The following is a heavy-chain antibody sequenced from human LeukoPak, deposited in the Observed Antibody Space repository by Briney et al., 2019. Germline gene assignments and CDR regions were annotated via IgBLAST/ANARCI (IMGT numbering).Heavy chain of an antibody. CDR3: AILTGIAAAA. V-gene: IGHV3-74*01. D-gene: IGHD6-13*01. CDR1: GFTFSSYW. CDR2: INSDGSTT. Sequence: PGGSLRLSCVASGFTFSSYWMHWVRQASGKGLVWVSRINSDGSTTTYADSVKGRFTISRDNAKNTLYLQMNSLRAEDTAIYYCAILTGIAAAAWGQGTLVTVSS. J-gene: IGHJ5*02.